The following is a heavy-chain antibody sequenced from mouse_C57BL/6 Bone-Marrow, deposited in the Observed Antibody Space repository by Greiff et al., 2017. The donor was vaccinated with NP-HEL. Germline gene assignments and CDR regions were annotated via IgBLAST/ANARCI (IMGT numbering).Heavy chain of an antibody. CDR3: ARVPYYGSRYFDY. J-gene: IGHJ2*01. V-gene: IGHV1-50*01. CDR2: IDPSDSYT. Sequence: VQLQQPGAELVKPGASVKLSCKASGYTFTSYWMQWVKQRPGQGLEWIGEIDPSDSYTNYNQKFKGKATLTVDTSSSTAYMQLSSLTSEDSAVYYCARVPYYGSRYFDYWGQGTTLTVSS. CDR1: GYTFTSYW. D-gene: IGHD1-1*01.